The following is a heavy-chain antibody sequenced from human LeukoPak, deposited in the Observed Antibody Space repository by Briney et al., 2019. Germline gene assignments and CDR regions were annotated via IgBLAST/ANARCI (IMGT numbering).Heavy chain of an antibody. CDR3: ARDRPKYYYDSSGYHSPWFDP. V-gene: IGHV1-2*02. J-gene: IGHJ5*02. CDR2: RNPNSGGP. CDR1: GYTVTRYY. Sequence: GSSVKVSCKASGYTVTRYYMHGVRQAPGRGLAWMEWRNPNSGGPNYEQKLQDRVTITREPANSPAYLEMSRLRSDDTDVYYCARDRPKYYYDSSGYHSPWFDPWGQGTLVTVSS. D-gene: IGHD3-22*01.